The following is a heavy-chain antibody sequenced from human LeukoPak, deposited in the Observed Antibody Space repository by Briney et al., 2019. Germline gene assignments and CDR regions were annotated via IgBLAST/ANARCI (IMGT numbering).Heavy chain of an antibody. V-gene: IGHV1-2*02. CDR3: ARHMTTANNWFDP. D-gene: IGHD1-1*01. CDR2: INPKTGVT. CDR1: GYTFTGYF. J-gene: IGHJ5*02. Sequence: ASVKVSCKASGYTFTGYFMHWVRQAPGQGLEWMGWINPKTGVTNYEQKFQGRVIMTRDTSISTAYMEVTRLTSDDTAVYYCARHMTTANNWFDPWGQGTLVTVSS.